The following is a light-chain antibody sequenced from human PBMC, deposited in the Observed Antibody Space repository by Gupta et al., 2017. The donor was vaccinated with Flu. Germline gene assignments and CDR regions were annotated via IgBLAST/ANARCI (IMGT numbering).Light chain of an antibody. Sequence: EIVFTQSPATLSLSPGARATLSCRASQSVSSYLAWYQQKPGQAPRLLIFDASNRATGIPARFSASGSGTDFTLTISNREPEDFAVYYCQQRSNWPKTFGQGTKVEIK. J-gene: IGKJ1*01. CDR3: QQRSNWPKT. CDR2: DAS. V-gene: IGKV3-11*01. CDR1: QSVSSY.